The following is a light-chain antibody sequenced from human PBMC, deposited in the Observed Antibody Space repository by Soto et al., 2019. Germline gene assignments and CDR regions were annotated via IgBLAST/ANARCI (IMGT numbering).Light chain of an antibody. V-gene: IGLV2-14*01. CDR3: SSYATSSPCV. Sequence: QSVLTQPASVSGSPGHSITISCTGTSNDVGGYDYVSWYQQHPGKAPKLVIYEVSHRPSGISDRFSGSKSGNTASLTISGLQVEDEADYYCSSYATSSPCVFGPGTRSPS. CDR1: SNDVGGYDY. CDR2: EVS. J-gene: IGLJ1*01.